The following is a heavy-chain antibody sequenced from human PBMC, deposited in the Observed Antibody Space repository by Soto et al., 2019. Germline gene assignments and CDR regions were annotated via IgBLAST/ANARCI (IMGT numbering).Heavy chain of an antibody. D-gene: IGHD1-26*01. J-gene: IGHJ5*02. V-gene: IGHV3-23*04. CDR2: ISGIGNRP. CDR1: GFIFGDHV. CDR3: ARGTHSYSGSHELDA. Sequence: EVQLVESGGRLVQRGGSLRLSCSGSGFIFGDHVMDWVRQAPGKGLGWVAGISGIGNRPFFRDSLKGRFTISRDNSKNTVYLEMNNLRDEDAAMYFCARGTHSYSGSHELDAWGLGTLVTVSS.